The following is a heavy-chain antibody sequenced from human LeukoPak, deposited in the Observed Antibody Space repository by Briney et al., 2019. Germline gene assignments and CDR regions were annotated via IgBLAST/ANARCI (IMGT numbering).Heavy chain of an antibody. Sequence: GGSLRLSCAASGFTFSSYAMSWVRQAPGKGLEWVSAISGSGGSTYYADSVKGRFTISRDNSKNTLYLQMNSLRAEDTAVYYCARANERWGDIVATLTYFDYWGQGTLVTVSS. CDR1: GFTFSSYA. CDR2: ISGSGGST. V-gene: IGHV3-23*01. CDR3: ARANERWGDIVATLTYFDY. D-gene: IGHD5-12*01. J-gene: IGHJ4*02.